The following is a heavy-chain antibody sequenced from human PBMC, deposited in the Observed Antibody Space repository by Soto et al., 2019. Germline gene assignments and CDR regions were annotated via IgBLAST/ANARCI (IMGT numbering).Heavy chain of an antibody. CDR1: GFNFDDYA. J-gene: IGHJ4*02. Sequence: EVQLVESGGGLVQPGRSLRLSCAASGFNFDDYAMHWVRQGPGKGLEWVAGISRNSGSIDYADSVKGRFTISRDNAKHSLYLQMNSLRAEDTALYYCAKDHSYYGSDSHTFDYWGQGTLVTVSS. V-gene: IGHV3-9*01. CDR3: AKDHSYYGSDSHTFDY. CDR2: ISRNSGSI. D-gene: IGHD3-10*01.